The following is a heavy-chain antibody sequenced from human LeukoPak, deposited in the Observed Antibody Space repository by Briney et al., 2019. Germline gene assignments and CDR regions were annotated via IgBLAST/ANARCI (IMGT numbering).Heavy chain of an antibody. Sequence: GGSLRLSCAASGFTFSSYAMSWVRQAPGKGLEWVSVISGSGDTTYYADSVKGRFTISRDNSKNTLDLQMNSLRADDTAVYYCAKDLPAAYFDYWGQGTLVTVSS. J-gene: IGHJ4*02. D-gene: IGHD2-2*01. CDR2: ISGSGDTT. CDR3: AKDLPAAYFDY. CDR1: GFTFSSYA. V-gene: IGHV3-23*01.